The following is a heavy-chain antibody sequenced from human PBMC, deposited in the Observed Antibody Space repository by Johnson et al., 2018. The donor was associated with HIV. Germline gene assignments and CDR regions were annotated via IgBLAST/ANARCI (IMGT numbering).Heavy chain of an antibody. Sequence: VQLVESGGGLVQPGRSLRLSCAASGFTFDDYAMHWVRQAPGKGLEWVSGISWNSGSIGYADSVKGRFTISRDNANNSLYLQMNSLGAEDTALYYCAKDKEWELLGAFDIWGQGTMVTVSS. CDR3: AKDKEWELLGAFDI. D-gene: IGHD1-26*01. CDR2: ISWNSGSI. J-gene: IGHJ3*02. V-gene: IGHV3-9*01. CDR1: GFTFDDYA.